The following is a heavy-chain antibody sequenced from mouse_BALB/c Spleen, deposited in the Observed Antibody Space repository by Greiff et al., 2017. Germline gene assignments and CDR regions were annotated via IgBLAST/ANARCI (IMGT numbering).Heavy chain of an antibody. CDR1: GYTFTSYY. D-gene: IGHD1-1*01. Sequence: VQLQQSGAELVKPGASVKLSCKASGYTFTSYYMYWVKQRPGQGLEWIGEINPSNGGTNFNEKFKSKATLTVDKSSSTAYMQLSSLTSEDSAVYYCTRRAFITTSMDYWGQGTSVTVSS. CDR3: TRRAFITTSMDY. J-gene: IGHJ4*01. CDR2: INPSNGGT. V-gene: IGHV1S81*02.